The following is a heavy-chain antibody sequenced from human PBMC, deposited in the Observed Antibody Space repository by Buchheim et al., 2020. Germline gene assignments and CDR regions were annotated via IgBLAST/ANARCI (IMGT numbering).Heavy chain of an antibody. CDR3: AREDLTACSSTSCYTGFDY. J-gene: IGHJ4*02. Sequence: QVRLQESGPGRVKPSQTLSLTCAVSGGSISSGGYSWSWIRQPPGKGLEWIGYIYHSGSTYYNPSLKSRVTISVDRSKNQFSLKLSSVTAADTAVYYCAREDLTACSSTSCYTGFDYWGQGTL. V-gene: IGHV4-30-2*01. CDR1: GGSISSGGYS. CDR2: IYHSGST. D-gene: IGHD2-2*02.